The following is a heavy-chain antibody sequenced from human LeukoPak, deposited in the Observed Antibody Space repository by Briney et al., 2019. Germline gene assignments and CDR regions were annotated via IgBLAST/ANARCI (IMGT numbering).Heavy chain of an antibody. J-gene: IGHJ5*02. CDR3: ARGAIELELPLDP. CDR2: INPNSGGT. V-gene: IGHV1-2*02. Sequence: ASVKVSCKVSGYTFTGYYMHWVRQAPGQGLEWMGWINPNSGGTNYAQKFQGRVTMTRDTPISTAYMELSRLRSDDTAVYYCARGAIELELPLDPWGQGTLVTVSS. CDR1: GYTFTGYY. D-gene: IGHD1-7*01.